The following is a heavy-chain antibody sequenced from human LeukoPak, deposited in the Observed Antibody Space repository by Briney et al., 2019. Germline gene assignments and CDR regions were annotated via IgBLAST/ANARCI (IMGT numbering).Heavy chain of an antibody. Sequence: GGSLRLSCAASGFTFSSYAMSWVRQAPGKGLEWVSAISGSGGSTYYADSVKGQFTVSRDNSKNTLYLQMNSLRAEDTAVYYCAKDGSGSYYYYYYYMDVWGKGTTVTVSS. CDR3: AKDGSGSYYYYYYYMDV. D-gene: IGHD3-10*01. CDR2: ISGSGGST. V-gene: IGHV3-23*01. CDR1: GFTFSSYA. J-gene: IGHJ6*03.